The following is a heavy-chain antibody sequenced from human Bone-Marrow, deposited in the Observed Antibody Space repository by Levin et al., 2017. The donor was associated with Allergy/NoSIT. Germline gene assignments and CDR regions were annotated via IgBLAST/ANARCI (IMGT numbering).Heavy chain of an antibody. Sequence: GESLKISCKGSGYSFTSYWIGWVRQMPGKGLEWMGIIYPGDSDTRYSPSFQGQVTISADKSISTAYLQWSSLKASDTAMYYCARHPEIVVVTAIPDYFDYWGQGTLVTVSS. J-gene: IGHJ4*02. CDR3: ARHPEIVVVTAIPDYFDY. D-gene: IGHD2-21*02. V-gene: IGHV5-51*01. CDR2: IYPGDSDT. CDR1: GYSFTSYW.